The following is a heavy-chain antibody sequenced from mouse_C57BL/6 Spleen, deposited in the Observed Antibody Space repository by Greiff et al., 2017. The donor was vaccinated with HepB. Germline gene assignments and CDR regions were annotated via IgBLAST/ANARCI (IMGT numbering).Heavy chain of an antibody. J-gene: IGHJ4*01. D-gene: IGHD1-1*01. Sequence: EVHLVESGGGLVKPGGSLKLSCAASGFTFSDYGMHWVRQAPEKGLEWVAYISSGSSTIYYADTVKGRFTISRDNAKNTLFLQMTSLRSEDTAMYYCARWDYGSSYYAMDYWGQGTSVTVSS. V-gene: IGHV5-17*01. CDR1: GFTFSDYG. CDR3: ARWDYGSSYYAMDY. CDR2: ISSGSSTI.